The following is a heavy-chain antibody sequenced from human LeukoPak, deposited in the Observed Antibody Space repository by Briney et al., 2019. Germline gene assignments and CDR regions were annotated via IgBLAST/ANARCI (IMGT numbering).Heavy chain of an antibody. Sequence: ASVKVSCKASGYTFTSYGISWARQAPGQGLEWMGWISAYNGNTNYAQKLQGRVTMTTDTSTSTAYMELRSLRSDDTAVYYCAREGYCSGGSCRRSYYFDYWGQGTLVTVSS. CDR3: AREGYCSGGSCRRSYYFDY. D-gene: IGHD2-15*01. CDR2: ISAYNGNT. V-gene: IGHV1-18*01. CDR1: GYTFTSYG. J-gene: IGHJ4*02.